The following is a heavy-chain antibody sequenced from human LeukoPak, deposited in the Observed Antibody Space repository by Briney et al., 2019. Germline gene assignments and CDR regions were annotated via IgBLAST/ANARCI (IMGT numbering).Heavy chain of an antibody. V-gene: IGHV3-23*01. CDR1: GFTLSSYA. CDR2: ISVSGGST. Sequence: QTGGSLRPSCAASGFTLSSYAMSWVRQAPGKGLEWVSAISVSGGSTYYAEAVKGRFTISRENSKNTLYLQMNSLRAEDTAVYYCAKQVYYYYYMDVWGKGTTVTVSS. CDR3: AKQVYYYYYMDV. J-gene: IGHJ6*03.